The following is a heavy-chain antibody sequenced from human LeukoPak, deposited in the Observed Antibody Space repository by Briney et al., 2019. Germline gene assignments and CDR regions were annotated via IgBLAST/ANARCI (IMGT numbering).Heavy chain of an antibody. J-gene: IGHJ6*03. V-gene: IGHV3-13*01. CDR2: IGTASDT. D-gene: IGHD1-1*01. Sequence: GGSLRLSCAASGFTFISFDMHWVRQPTGQGLEWFSTIGTASDTYYPGSVEGRFTLSRDNAKNSLYLQMNSLTAGDTAVYYCARGPPRGKYYYMDVWGKGTTVTVSS. CDR1: GFTFISFD. CDR3: ARGPPRGKYYYMDV.